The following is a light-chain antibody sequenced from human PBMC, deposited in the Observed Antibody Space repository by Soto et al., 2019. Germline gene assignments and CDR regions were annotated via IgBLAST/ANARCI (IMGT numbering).Light chain of an antibody. J-gene: IGKJ3*01. CDR2: AAS. CDR1: QNISSY. V-gene: IGKV1-39*01. Sequence: DIEMTQSPSSLSASVGDRVTISCRASQNISSYLNWYQQKPGKAPKLLIYAASSLQSGVPSRFSGSGSGTDFTLTISSLQPEEFATYYCQQSYSTPQTFGPGTKVDIK. CDR3: QQSYSTPQT.